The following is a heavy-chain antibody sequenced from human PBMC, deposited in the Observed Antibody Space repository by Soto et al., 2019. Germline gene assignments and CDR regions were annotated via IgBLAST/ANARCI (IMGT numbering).Heavy chain of an antibody. CDR3: ARGGELVLYSGY. J-gene: IGHJ4*02. D-gene: IGHD1-26*01. V-gene: IGHV1-69*01. CDR2: IIPIFGTP. Sequence: QVQLLQSGAEVKPPGSSVKVSCKASGGSFNSYTISWVRQAPGQGLEWLGGIIPIFGTPTYAQKFQGRVTITADESTNTAYLELSSLRSEDTAVYSCARGGELVLYSGYWGQGTLVIVS. CDR1: GGSFNSYT.